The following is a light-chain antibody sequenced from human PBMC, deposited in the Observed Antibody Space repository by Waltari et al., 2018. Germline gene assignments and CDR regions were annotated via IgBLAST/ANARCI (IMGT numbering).Light chain of an antibody. CDR3: AAWDDSLNGVV. CDR1: RSNIGGNT. V-gene: IGLV1-44*01. Sequence: QSVLTQPLSASGTPGQRVTISCSGSRSNIGGNTVNWYQQHPGTAPKLLIYANNQRPSGVPGRFSGSKSGTSASLAISGLQSEDEAAYYCAAWDDSLNGVVFGGGTKLTVL. J-gene: IGLJ2*01. CDR2: ANN.